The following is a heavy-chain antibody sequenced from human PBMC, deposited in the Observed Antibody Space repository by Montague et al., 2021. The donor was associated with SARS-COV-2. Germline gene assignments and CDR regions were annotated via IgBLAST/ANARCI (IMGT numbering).Heavy chain of an antibody. V-gene: IGHV4-4*07. CDR1: GGSFSSSF. Sequence: SETLSLTCTVSGGSFSSSFWNWIRQPAGKGLEWIGRINASGATKYNPSLKSRVTMSVDTSKNQFSLKLNSVTAADTAVYYCGRGVVAATPVVDYWGQGTLVTVSS. D-gene: IGHD2-15*01. CDR3: GRGVVAATPVVDY. CDR2: INASGAT. J-gene: IGHJ4*01.